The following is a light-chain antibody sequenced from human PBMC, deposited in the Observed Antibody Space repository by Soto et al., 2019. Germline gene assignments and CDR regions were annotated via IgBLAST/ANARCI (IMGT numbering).Light chain of an antibody. V-gene: IGKV2-28*01. CDR2: LCS. Sequence: DIVLTQSPLSLPVTPGEPASISCRSSQSLLHRNGYNYLDWYLQKPVQSPQLLIYLCSNRASVVPDRFSSSGSGTDFTLRISRVEGEDVGSYYLMQALQSTLSFGGGTKV. CDR1: QSLLHRNGYNY. J-gene: IGKJ4*01. CDR3: MQALQSTLS.